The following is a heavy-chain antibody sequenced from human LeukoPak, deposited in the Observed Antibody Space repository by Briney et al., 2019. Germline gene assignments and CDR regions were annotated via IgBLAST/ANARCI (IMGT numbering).Heavy chain of an antibody. CDR2: SSVGGTAT. D-gene: IGHD5-18*01. Sequence: GGSLRLSCAASGFTFSSFAMSWARQVPGEGLEWVSSSSVGGTATYYADSVRGRFTISRDNSKNTLYLQMNSLRTEDTAVYFCAKANGGSSYGYWDYWGQGALVTVSS. CDR1: GFTFSSFA. V-gene: IGHV3-23*01. CDR3: AKANGGSSYGYWDY. J-gene: IGHJ4*02.